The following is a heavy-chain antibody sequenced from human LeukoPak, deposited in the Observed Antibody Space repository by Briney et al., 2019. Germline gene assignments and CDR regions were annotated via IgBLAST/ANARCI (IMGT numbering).Heavy chain of an antibody. Sequence: SQTLSLTCAISGDSVSSNTAAWNWIRQSPSRGLEWLGRTYYRSKWYNDYALSVKSRITINPDTSRNEFSLQLNSVTPEDTAVYYCARDMGSYASGFNCFDPWGQGTLVTVSS. V-gene: IGHV6-1*01. D-gene: IGHD6-19*01. CDR1: GDSVSSNTAA. J-gene: IGHJ5*02. CDR2: TYYRSKWYN. CDR3: ARDMGSYASGFNCFDP.